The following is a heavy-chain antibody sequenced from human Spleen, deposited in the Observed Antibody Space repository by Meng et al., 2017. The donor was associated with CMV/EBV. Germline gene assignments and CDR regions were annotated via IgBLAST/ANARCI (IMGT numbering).Heavy chain of an antibody. J-gene: IGHJ6*02. CDR3: ARCLPAPQYCSRISCSGAYYYYYGMDV. V-gene: IGHV3-30-3*01. CDR1: GFTFNDYA. D-gene: IGHD2-2*01. Sequence: GESLKISCAASGFTFNDYALHWVRQAPGKGLEWLALISYDSVHKSYLESVKGRFTISRDNSKNTLYLQMNSLRDEDTAVYYCARCLPAPQYCSRISCSGAYYYYYGMDVWGQGTTVTVSS. CDR2: ISYDSVHK.